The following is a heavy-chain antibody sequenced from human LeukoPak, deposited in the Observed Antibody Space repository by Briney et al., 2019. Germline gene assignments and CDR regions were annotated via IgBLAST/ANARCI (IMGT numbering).Heavy chain of an antibody. V-gene: IGHV3-48*01. Sequence: PGGSLRLSCAASGFTFSSYSMSWVRQAPGKRTEWVSYISTSSSIIYYADSVKGRCTISRDDAKNSVSLQMNSLRAEDTAVYYCIKDMGYCSGGSCYRWFDSWGQGTLVTVSS. CDR1: GFTFSSYS. D-gene: IGHD2-15*01. CDR3: IKDMGYCSGGSCYRWFDS. J-gene: IGHJ5*01. CDR2: ISTSSSII.